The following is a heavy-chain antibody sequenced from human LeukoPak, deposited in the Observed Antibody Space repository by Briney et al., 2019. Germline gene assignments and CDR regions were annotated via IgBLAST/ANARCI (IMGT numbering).Heavy chain of an antibody. Sequence: SETLSLTCTVSGGPISSGGYYWSWIRQHPGKGLEWIGYIYYSGSTYYNPSLKSRVTISVDTSKNQFSLKLSSVTAADTAVYYCARDSAYGDYDYWGQGTLVTVSS. J-gene: IGHJ4*02. CDR3: ARDSAYGDYDY. CDR1: GGPISSGGYY. V-gene: IGHV4-31*03. CDR2: IYYSGST. D-gene: IGHD4-17*01.